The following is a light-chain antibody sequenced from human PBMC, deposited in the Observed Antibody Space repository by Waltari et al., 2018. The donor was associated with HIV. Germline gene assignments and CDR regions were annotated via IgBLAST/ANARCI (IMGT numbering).Light chain of an antibody. Sequence: QSALTQPASVAGSPGQFSTLSCTRTTRDVGGYNFLSWYHQHPAKAPKIVILDVSKRPSGVSNRFSGSKSGNTASLTISGLQAEDEAYYYCSSYTSSDTVVFGGGTKVTVL. J-gene: IGLJ2*01. CDR2: DVS. CDR1: TRDVGGYNF. V-gene: IGLV2-14*03. CDR3: SSYTSSDTVV.